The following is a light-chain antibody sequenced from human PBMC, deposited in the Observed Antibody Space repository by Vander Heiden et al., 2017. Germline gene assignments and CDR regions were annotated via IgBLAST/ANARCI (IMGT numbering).Light chain of an antibody. CDR3: SSYITSSTPVI. Sequence: QSALTQPASVSGSPGQSITISCTGSTSDVGGYNYVSWYQQHPGKAPKLMIYEVTNRPSGVSNRFSGSKSGNTASLTISGLQAEDEAHYYCSSYITSSTPVIFGGRTKLTVL. V-gene: IGLV2-14*01. CDR1: TSDVGGYNY. CDR2: EVT. J-gene: IGLJ2*01.